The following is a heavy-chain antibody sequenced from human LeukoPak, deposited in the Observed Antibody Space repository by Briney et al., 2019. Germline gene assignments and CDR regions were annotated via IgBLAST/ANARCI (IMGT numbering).Heavy chain of an antibody. CDR1: GFTFSSYS. Sequence: GGSLRLSCAASGFTFSSYSMNWVRQAPGKGLEWVSSISSSSSYIYYADSVTGRFTISRDDAKNSLYLQMNSLRAEDTAVYYCARRATTERGHSYGLDYWGQGTLVTVSS. CDR2: ISSSSSYI. J-gene: IGHJ4*02. V-gene: IGHV3-21*01. CDR3: ARRATTERGHSYGLDY. D-gene: IGHD5-18*01.